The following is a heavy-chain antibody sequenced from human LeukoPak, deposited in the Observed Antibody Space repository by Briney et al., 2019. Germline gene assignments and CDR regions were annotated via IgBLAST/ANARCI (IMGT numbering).Heavy chain of an antibody. V-gene: IGHV4-59*01. CDR2: IYYSGST. J-gene: IGHJ3*02. D-gene: IGHD3-22*01. CDR3: ARPVNYYDSSGYRPDAFDI. CDR1: GASISSYY. Sequence: PSETLSLTCTVSGASISSYYWGWIRQPPGKGLEWIGYIYYSGSTNYNPSLKSRVTISVDTSKNQFSLKLSSVTAADTAVYYCARPVNYYDSSGYRPDAFDIWGQGTMVTVSS.